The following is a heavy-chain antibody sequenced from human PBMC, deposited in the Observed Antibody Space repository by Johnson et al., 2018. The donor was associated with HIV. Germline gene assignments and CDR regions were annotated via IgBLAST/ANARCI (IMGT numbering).Heavy chain of an antibody. CDR1: GFTFSDYY. J-gene: IGHJ3*02. Sequence: QEQLVESGGGLVKPGGSLRLSCAASGFTFSDYYMSWIRQAPGKGLEWFSYISSSGSTIYYADSVKGRFTISRDNAKNSRSLQMNILTAEDTAVYYCARAPEVRGIDAFDIWGQGTMVTVS. CDR3: ARAPEVRGIDAFDI. V-gene: IGHV3-11*04. CDR2: ISSSGSTI. D-gene: IGHD3-10*01.